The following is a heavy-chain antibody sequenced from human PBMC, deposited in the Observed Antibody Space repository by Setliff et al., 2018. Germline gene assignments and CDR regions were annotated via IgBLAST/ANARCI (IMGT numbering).Heavy chain of an antibody. Sequence: PSETLSLTCTVSGGSISSYYWSWIRQPAGKGLEWIGRIYIGGSANYNPSLKSRVTMSIDTSKNQVSLKLNSVTAADMAVYYCAREQWLDPPGYYYMDVWAKGTTVTVSS. D-gene: IGHD6-19*01. CDR3: AREQWLDPPGYYYMDV. CDR2: IYIGGSA. J-gene: IGHJ6*03. CDR1: GGSISSYY. V-gene: IGHV4-4*07.